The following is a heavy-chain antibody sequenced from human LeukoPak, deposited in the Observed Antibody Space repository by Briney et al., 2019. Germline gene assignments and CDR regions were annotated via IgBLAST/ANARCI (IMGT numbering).Heavy chain of an antibody. V-gene: IGHV3-33*01. J-gene: IGHJ6*03. CDR3: ARARNVYYYYMDV. D-gene: IGHD1-14*01. CDR1: GFTFSSYG. Sequence: GGSLRLSYAASGFTFSSYGMHWVRQAPGKGLEWVAVIWYDGSNKYYADSVKGRFTISRDNSKNTLYLQMNSLRAEDTAVYYCARARNVYYYYMDVWGKGTTVTVSS. CDR2: IWYDGSNK.